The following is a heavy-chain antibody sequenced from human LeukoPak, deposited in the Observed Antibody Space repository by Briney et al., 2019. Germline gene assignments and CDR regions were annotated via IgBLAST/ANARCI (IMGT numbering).Heavy chain of an antibody. J-gene: IGHJ3*02. V-gene: IGHV3-33*01. CDR3: ASGGSWSWYDAFDI. CDR1: GFTFSSYG. Sequence: GGSLRLSCAASGFTFSSYGMHWVRQAPGKGLEWVAVIWYDGSNKYYADSVKGRFTISRDNSKNTLYLQMNSLRAEDTAVYYCASGGSWSWYDAFDIWGQGTMVTVSS. CDR2: IWYDGSNK. D-gene: IGHD2-15*01.